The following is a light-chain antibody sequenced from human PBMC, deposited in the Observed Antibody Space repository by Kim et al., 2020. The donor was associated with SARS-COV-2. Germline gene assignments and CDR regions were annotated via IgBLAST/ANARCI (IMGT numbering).Light chain of an antibody. J-gene: IGKJ1*01. CDR3: QQKDNRWT. CDR1: QDINNH. CDR2: AAT. Sequence: SASVRDQVTIPLQASQDINNHLNWYQQKAGKAPKLLIYAATSLERGVPSRFSGSGSGTDFTFTISGRRPEDIATYYCQQKDNRWTFGQGSKVDIK. V-gene: IGKV1-33*01.